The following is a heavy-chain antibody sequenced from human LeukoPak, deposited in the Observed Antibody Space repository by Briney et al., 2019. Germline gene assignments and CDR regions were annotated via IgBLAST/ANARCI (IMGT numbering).Heavy chain of an antibody. J-gene: IGHJ4*02. CDR3: AKVPSLYSYKIDY. CDR1: GFTFNTYA. V-gene: IGHV3-30-3*01. Sequence: GRSLRLSCAASGFTFNTYAMHWVRQAPGKGLEWVAVIAYDGNNKHYADSVKGRFTVSRDNTKNTLYLQMNSLRAEDTAVYYCAKVPSLYSYKIDYWGQGTLVTVSS. D-gene: IGHD5-18*01. CDR2: IAYDGNNK.